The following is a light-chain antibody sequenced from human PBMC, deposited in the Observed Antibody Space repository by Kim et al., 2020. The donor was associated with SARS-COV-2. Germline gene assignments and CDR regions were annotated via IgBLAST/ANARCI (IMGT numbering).Light chain of an antibody. CDR1: KLGDKY. Sequence: SYELTQPPSVSVSPGQTATITCSGDKLGDKYACWYQQKPGQSPVLVIYQDNKRPSGIPERFSGSNSGNTATLTISGTQAMDEADYYCQAWDSSTGVFGVGTQLTVL. CDR3: QAWDSSTGV. J-gene: IGLJ3*02. V-gene: IGLV3-1*01. CDR2: QDN.